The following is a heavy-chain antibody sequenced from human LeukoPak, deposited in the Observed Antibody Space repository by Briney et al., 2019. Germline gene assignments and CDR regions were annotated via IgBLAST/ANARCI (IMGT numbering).Heavy chain of an antibody. V-gene: IGHV5-10-1*01. CDR1: GYSFTSYW. D-gene: IGHD1-20*01. J-gene: IGHJ5*02. Sequence: GESLRISCKGSGYSFTSYWISWVRQMPGKGLEWMGRIDPSDSYTNYSPSFQGHVTISADKSISTAYLQWSSLKASDTAMYYYARHVEPITGKDQLNWFDPWGQGTLVTVSS. CDR2: IDPSDSYT. CDR3: ARHVEPITGKDQLNWFDP.